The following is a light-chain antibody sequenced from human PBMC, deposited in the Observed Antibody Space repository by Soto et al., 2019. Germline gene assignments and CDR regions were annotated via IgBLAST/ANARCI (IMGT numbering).Light chain of an antibody. Sequence: EIVLTQSPGTLSLSPGERATVSCRASQSVGSSYLAWYQQKSGQAPRLLIYGASSRATGVSDRFSGSGSGTDFTLTISSLEPEDFAVYYCQHYDSSPWTFGQGTKVEIK. CDR1: QSVGSSY. V-gene: IGKV3-20*01. J-gene: IGKJ1*01. CDR2: GAS. CDR3: QHYDSSPWT.